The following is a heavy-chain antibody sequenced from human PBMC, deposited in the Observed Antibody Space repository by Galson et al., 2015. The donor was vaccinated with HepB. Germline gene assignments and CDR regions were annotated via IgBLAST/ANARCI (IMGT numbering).Heavy chain of an antibody. CDR1: GFTFSSYW. J-gene: IGHJ4*02. Sequence: SLRLSCAASGFTFSSYWMHWVRQAPGKGLVWVSRINSDGSSTSYADSVKGRFTISRDNAKNTLYLQMNSLRAEDTAVYYCARGYYYDSSGYYYGDYWGQGTLVTVSS. CDR3: ARGYYYDSSGYYYGDY. V-gene: IGHV3-74*01. CDR2: INSDGSST. D-gene: IGHD3-22*01.